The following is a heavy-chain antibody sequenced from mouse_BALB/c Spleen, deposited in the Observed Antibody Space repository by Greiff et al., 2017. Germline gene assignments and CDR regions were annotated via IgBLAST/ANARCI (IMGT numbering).Heavy chain of an antibody. CDR2: IWSGGST. Sequence: QVQLQQSGPGLVQPSQSLSITCTVSGFSLTSYGVHWVRQSPGKGLEWLGVIWSGGSTDYNAAFISRLSISKDNSKSQVFFKMNSLQANDTAIYYCARNLFTTVVGNYAMDYWGQGTSVTVSS. J-gene: IGHJ4*01. V-gene: IGHV2-2*02. CDR3: ARNLFTTVVGNYAMDY. D-gene: IGHD1-1*01. CDR1: GFSLTSYG.